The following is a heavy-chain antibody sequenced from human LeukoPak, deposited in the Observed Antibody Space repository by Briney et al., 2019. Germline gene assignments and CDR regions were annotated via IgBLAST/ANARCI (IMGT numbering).Heavy chain of an antibody. V-gene: IGHV1-69*13. CDR1: GVTFSSYA. Sequence: SVKVSCKASGVTFSSYAISWVRQAPGQGLEWMGGIIPIFGTANYAQKFQGRVTITADESTSTAYMELSSLRSEDTAVYYCARNAGYCSSTSCRWFDPWGQGTLVTVSS. CDR3: ARNAGYCSSTSCRWFDP. D-gene: IGHD2-2*01. CDR2: IIPIFGTA. J-gene: IGHJ5*02.